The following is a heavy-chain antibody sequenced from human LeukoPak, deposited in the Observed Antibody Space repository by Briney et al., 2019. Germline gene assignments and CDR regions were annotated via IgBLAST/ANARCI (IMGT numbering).Heavy chain of an antibody. CDR3: SRGGYQLLQYYFDY. V-gene: IGHV3-30*03. D-gene: IGHD2-2*01. CDR1: GFTFSSYG. CDR2: VSYDGINK. J-gene: IGHJ4*02. Sequence: GGSLRLSCAASGFTFSSYGMHWVRQAPGKGLEWVAVVSYDGINKYYADSVKGRFTISRDNSKNTVYLQMNSLRSDDTAMYYCSRGGYQLLQYYFDYWGQGTLVTVSS.